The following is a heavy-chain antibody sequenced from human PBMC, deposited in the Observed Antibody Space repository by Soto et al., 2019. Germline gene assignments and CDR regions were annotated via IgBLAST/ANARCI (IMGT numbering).Heavy chain of an antibody. CDR2: IYYSGST. J-gene: IGHJ4*02. D-gene: IGHD4-17*01. Sequence: SQTLSLTCTVSGGSISSSSYYWGWIRQPPGKGLEWIGSIYYSGSTYYNPSLKSRVTISVDTSKNQFSLKLSSVTAADTAVYYCASRGDGDFDYWGQGTLVTVSS. CDR3: ASRGDGDFDY. V-gene: IGHV4-39*01. CDR1: GGSISSSSYY.